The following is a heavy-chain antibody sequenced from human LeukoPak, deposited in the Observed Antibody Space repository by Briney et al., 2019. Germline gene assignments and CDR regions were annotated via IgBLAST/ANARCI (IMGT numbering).Heavy chain of an antibody. D-gene: IGHD6-6*01. CDR3: ARGVLRVSSSRPYNWFDP. Sequence: ASVKVSCKASGYTFTGDYMHWVRQAPGQGLEWMGWINPNSGGTNYAQKFQGRVTMTRDTSISTAYMELSRLRSDDTAVYYCARGVLRVSSSRPYNWFDPWGQGTLVTVSS. J-gene: IGHJ5*02. CDR2: INPNSGGT. CDR1: GYTFTGDY. V-gene: IGHV1-2*02.